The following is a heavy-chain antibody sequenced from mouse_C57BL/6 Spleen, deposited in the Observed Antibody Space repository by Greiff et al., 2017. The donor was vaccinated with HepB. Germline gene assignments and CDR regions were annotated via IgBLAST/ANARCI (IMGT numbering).Heavy chain of an antibody. CDR1: GYTFTSYG. V-gene: IGHV1-81*01. D-gene: IGHD2-1*01. CDR3: AREGVYYGNYGYFDV. CDR2: SYPRSGNT. J-gene: IGHJ1*03. Sequence: VQLQQSGAELARPGASVKLSCKASGYTFTSYGISWVKQRTGQGLEWIGESYPRSGNTYYNEKFKGKATLTADKSSSTAYMELRSLTSEDSAVYFCAREGVYYGNYGYFDVWGTGTTVTVSS.